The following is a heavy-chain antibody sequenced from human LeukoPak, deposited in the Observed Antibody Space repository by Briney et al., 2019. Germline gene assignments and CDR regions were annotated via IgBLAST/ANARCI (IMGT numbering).Heavy chain of an antibody. V-gene: IGHV3-66*04. CDR2: IYSGSGSRT. CDR1: GFTVCSDY. Sequence: GGSLRLSCAVSGFTVCSDYMGWVRQAPGKGLEWVSVIYSGSGSRTYYTDSVKGRFTISRGNSKNTVYLQMNSLRAEDTAVYYCARHDWCDPWSQGTRVTVSS. CDR3: ARHDWCDP. J-gene: IGHJ5*02.